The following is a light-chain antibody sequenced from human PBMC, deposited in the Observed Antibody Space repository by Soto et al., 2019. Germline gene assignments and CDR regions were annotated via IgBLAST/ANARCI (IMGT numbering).Light chain of an antibody. V-gene: IGLV2-14*01. J-gene: IGLJ1*01. CDR1: SGDIGSYNR. CDR2: EVT. Sequence: QSALTQPASVSGSPGQSITISCTGTSGDIGSYNRVSWYQQHPGKAPKLIIYEVTDRPSGASNRFSGSKAGNTASLTISGLQVGDEAEFYCSSYACMTGWAWGFGPGTKVTGL. CDR3: SSYACMTGWAWG.